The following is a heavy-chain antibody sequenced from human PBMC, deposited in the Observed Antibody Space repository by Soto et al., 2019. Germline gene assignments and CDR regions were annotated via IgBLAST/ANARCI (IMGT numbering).Heavy chain of an antibody. J-gene: IGHJ5*02. D-gene: IGHD3-10*01. Sequence: EVQLLESGGGLVQPGGSLRLSCAASGFTFSSYAMSWVRQAPGKGLEWVSAISGSGGSTYYADSVKGRFTISGDNSKNTLYLQMNSLRAEDTAVYYCAKGDIWFGDIGWFDPWGQGTLVTVSS. CDR1: GFTFSSYA. CDR3: AKGDIWFGDIGWFDP. V-gene: IGHV3-23*01. CDR2: ISGSGGST.